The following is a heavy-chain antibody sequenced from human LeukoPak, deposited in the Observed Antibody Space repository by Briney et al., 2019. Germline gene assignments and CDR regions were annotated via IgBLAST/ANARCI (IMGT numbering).Heavy chain of an antibody. CDR2: ISAYNGNT. CDR1: GYTFTSYG. D-gene: IGHD3-22*01. J-gene: IGHJ4*02. Sequence: ASVKVSCKASGYTFTSYGISWVRQAAGQGLEWMGWISAYNGNTNYAQKLQGRVTMTTDTSTSTAYMELSSLRSEDTAVYYCARCSDYDSSGYYRGYFDYWGQGTLVTVSS. V-gene: IGHV1-18*01. CDR3: ARCSDYDSSGYYRGYFDY.